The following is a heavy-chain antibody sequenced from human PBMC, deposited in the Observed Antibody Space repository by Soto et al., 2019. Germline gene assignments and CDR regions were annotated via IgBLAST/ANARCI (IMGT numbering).Heavy chain of an antibody. V-gene: IGHV1-69*01. CDR1: GGALSSYA. Sequence: SVKVAWKAAGGALSSYAISWGRQAPGQGLEWMGGIIPIFGTANYAQKFQGRVTITADESTSTAYMELSSLRSEDTAVYYCNAYYYDSSGYYLAGQVDYWGQGTLVTVSS. CDR2: IIPIFGTA. J-gene: IGHJ4*02. CDR3: NAYYYDSSGYYLAGQVDY. D-gene: IGHD3-22*01.